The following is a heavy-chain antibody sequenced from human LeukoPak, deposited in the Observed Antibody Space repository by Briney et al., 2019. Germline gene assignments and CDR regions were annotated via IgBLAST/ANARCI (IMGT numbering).Heavy chain of an antibody. CDR1: GDSISSYY. CDR2: IYHSGST. V-gene: IGHV4-59*12. J-gene: IGHJ4*02. CDR3: ASLTSYYFDY. Sequence: SETLSLTCTVSGDSISSYYWSWIRQPPGKGLEWIGHIYHSGSTYYNPSLKSRVTISVDRSNSQSSLKLSSVTAADTAVYYCASLTSYYFDYWGQGALVTVSS.